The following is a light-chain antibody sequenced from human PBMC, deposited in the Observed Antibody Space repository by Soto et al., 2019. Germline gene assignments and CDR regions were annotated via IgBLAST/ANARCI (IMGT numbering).Light chain of an antibody. J-gene: IGLJ3*02. CDR1: SGHSSYA. CDR2: LNSDGSH. Sequence: QSVLTQSPSASASLGASVKLTCTLSSGHSSYAIAWHQQQPEKGPRYLMKLNSDGSHSKGDGIPDRFSGSSSGAERYLTISSLRYEDEADYYCQTWGTGPWVFGGGTKVTVL. V-gene: IGLV4-69*01. CDR3: QTWGTGPWV.